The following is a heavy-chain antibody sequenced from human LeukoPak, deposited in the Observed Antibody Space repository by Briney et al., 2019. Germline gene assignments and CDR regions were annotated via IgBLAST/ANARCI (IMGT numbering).Heavy chain of an antibody. D-gene: IGHD3-10*01. CDR1: GYTFISYG. Sequence: ASVKVSCKASGYTFISYGISWVRQAPGQGLEWMGWISAYNSNTNYAQKLQGRVTMTTDTSTSTAYMELRSLRSDDTAVYYCAREHYYGSGSYYSFDYWGQGTLVTVSS. J-gene: IGHJ4*02. CDR2: ISAYNSNT. CDR3: AREHYYGSGSYYSFDY. V-gene: IGHV1-18*01.